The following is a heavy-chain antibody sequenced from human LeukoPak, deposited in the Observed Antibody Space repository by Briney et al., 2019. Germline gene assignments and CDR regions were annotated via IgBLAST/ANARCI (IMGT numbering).Heavy chain of an antibody. J-gene: IGHJ4*02. CDR3: AKDRSLGAMVRGVTDY. CDR2: ISGSGGST. V-gene: IGHV3-23*01. D-gene: IGHD3-10*01. Sequence: QPGGSLRLSCAASGFTFSNYAMSWVRQAPGKGLEWVSAISGSGGSTYYADSVKGRFTISRDNSKNTLYLQMNSLRAEDTAVYYCAKDRSLGAMVRGVTDYWGQGTLVTVSS. CDR1: GFTFSNYA.